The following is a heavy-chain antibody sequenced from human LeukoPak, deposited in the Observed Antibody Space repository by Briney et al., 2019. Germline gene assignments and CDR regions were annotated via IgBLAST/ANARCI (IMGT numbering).Heavy chain of an antibody. CDR2: IHYRGST. V-gene: IGHV4-59*12. Sequence: SETLSLTCTVSGDSIRSYYWSWIRQPPGKGLEWIGNIHYRGSTKYNPSLKSRVTISVDTSKNQFSLKVSSLTAADTAVYYCARLGALHDAFDVWGQATLVTVSS. CDR1: GDSIRSYY. D-gene: IGHD3-16*01. CDR3: ARLGALHDAFDV. J-gene: IGHJ3*01.